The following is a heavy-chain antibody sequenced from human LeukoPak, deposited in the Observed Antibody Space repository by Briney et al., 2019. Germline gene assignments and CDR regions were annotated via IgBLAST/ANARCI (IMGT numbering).Heavy chain of an antibody. V-gene: IGHV3-23*01. CDR2: ISASGGNT. CDR1: GFTFSNYA. Sequence: GGSLRLSCAASGFTFSNYAMNWVRQVPGKGLEWVSTISASGGNTYYVDSVKGRFTISRDNSKNMLDLQMNSLRAEDTAVYYCAKATRASGSYYADYWGQGTLVTVSS. D-gene: IGHD1-26*01. J-gene: IGHJ4*02. CDR3: AKATRASGSYYADY.